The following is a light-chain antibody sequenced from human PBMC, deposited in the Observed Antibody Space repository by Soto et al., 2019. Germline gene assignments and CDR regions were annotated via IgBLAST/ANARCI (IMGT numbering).Light chain of an antibody. CDR3: LQGTRWLWT. Sequence: DVVLTQSPLSLPVALGQPASISCRSSQSLVFSDGNIYLNWFHQRPGQSPRRLIYKVSNRDSGVPDRFSGSGSGNYFPPKISRVEAEDVGVYYCLQGTRWLWTFGQGTKVEIK. CDR2: KVS. V-gene: IGKV2-30*01. CDR1: QSLVFSDGNIY. J-gene: IGKJ1*01.